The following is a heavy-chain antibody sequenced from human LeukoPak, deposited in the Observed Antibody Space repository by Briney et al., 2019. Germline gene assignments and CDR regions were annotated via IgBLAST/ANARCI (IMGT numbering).Heavy chain of an antibody. J-gene: IGHJ4*02. CDR3: AKDVPASWAPDY. V-gene: IGHV3-30*18. CDR1: GFTFSDYF. D-gene: IGHD1-14*01. Sequence: GGSLRLSCAASGFTFSDYFMHWVRQVPGKGLEWVASVSQDEVTKLYVDSVKGRFSISRDNFKNTLYLRMNSLRGEDTAVYYCAKDVPASWAPDYWGQGTLVAVSS. CDR2: VSQDEVTK.